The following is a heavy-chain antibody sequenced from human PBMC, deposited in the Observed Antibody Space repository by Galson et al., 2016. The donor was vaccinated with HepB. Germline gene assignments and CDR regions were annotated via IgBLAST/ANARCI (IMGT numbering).Heavy chain of an antibody. CDR1: GYPFTSVG. D-gene: IGHD2-8*02. V-gene: IGHV1-18*01. CDR2: INVFNGHT. CDR3: ARSLVPSLGLDV. J-gene: IGHJ6*02. Sequence: SVKVSCKASGYPFTSVGISWVRQAPGQGLEWMGWINVFNGHTNYAQKLQGRVTITTDTSTSTPYMELMSLRPDDTAVYYCARSLVPSLGLDVWGQGTTVTVSS.